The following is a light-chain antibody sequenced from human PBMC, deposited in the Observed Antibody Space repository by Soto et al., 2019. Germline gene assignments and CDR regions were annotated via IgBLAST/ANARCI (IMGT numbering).Light chain of an antibody. CDR1: SSNIGAGYD. V-gene: IGLV1-40*01. CDR2: GNS. J-gene: IGLJ2*01. CDR3: QSYDSGLGGSV. Sequence: QSVLTQPPSVSGAPGQRVTISCTGSSSNIGAGYDVNWYQQHPGTAPKVLIYGNSNRPSGVPDRFSGSKSGTSASLAITGLRAEDEADYYCQSYDSGLGGSVFGGGTKLTVL.